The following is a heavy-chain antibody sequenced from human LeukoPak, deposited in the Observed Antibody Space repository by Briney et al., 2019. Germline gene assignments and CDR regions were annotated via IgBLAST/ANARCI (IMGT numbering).Heavy chain of an antibody. Sequence: SETLSLTCTVSGGSISGYYWSWIRQPAGKGLEWIGRIYTSGSTNHNPSLKSRVTMSVDTSKNQFSLKLSSVTVADTAVYYCARYIPARPGFDYWGQGTLVTVSS. CDR2: IYTSGST. CDR3: ARYIPARPGFDY. V-gene: IGHV4-4*07. J-gene: IGHJ4*02. D-gene: IGHD6-6*01. CDR1: GGSISGYY.